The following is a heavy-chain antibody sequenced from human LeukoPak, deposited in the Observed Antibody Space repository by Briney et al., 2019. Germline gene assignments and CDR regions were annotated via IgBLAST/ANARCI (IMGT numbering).Heavy chain of an antibody. V-gene: IGHV3-30*02. J-gene: IGHJ4*02. CDR2: IRYDASNK. CDR1: GFTFSTYD. CDR3: AGDFDY. Sequence: GGSLILSCAASGFTFSTYDMHWVRQAPGKGLEWVAFIRYDASNKYYGDSVKGRFTISRDNSENTLYLQMNSLGVEDTAVNYCAGDFDYWGQGTLVTVSS.